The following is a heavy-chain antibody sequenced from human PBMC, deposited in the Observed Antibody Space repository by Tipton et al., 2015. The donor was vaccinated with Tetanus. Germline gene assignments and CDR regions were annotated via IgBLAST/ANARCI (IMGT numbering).Heavy chain of an antibody. CDR2: IIPIFGTI. Sequence: QSGAEVKKPGSSVKVSCKTSGGSFSTYITSWVRQAPGQGLEWMGGIIPIFGTITYAQKFQGRVTITADKSTNTAYMELNSLRSEDTAVYYRARSRGGTRVYYALAFWGQGTLVTVS. CDR1: GGSFSTYI. J-gene: IGHJ4*02. V-gene: IGHV1-69*06. D-gene: IGHD3-22*01. CDR3: ARSRGGTRVYYALAF.